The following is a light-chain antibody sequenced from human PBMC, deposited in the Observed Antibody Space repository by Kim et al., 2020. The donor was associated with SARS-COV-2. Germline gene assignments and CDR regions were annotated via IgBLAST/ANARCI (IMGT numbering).Light chain of an antibody. CDR2: AAS. J-gene: IGKJ2*01. V-gene: IGKV1-12*01. CDR1: QGISSW. Sequence: SASVGDRVTITCRAGQGISSWLAWYQQKPGKAPKLLIYAASSLETGVPSRFSGSGSGTDFSLTITILQPEDFATYYCQQTNSFPYTFGQGTKLEI. CDR3: QQTNSFPYT.